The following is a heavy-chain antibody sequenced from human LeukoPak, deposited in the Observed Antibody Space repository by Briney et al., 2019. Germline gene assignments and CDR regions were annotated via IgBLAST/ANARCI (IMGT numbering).Heavy chain of an antibody. CDR3: ARAADSGSYYGAAFDI. CDR1: RFTFSSYE. CDR2: ISSSGSTI. Sequence: GGSLRLSCAASRFTFSSYEMNWVRQAPGKGLEWVSYISSSGSTIYYADSVKGRFTISRDNAKNSLYLQMNSLRAEDTAVYYCARAADSGSYYGAAFDIWGQGTMVTVSS. V-gene: IGHV3-48*03. J-gene: IGHJ3*02. D-gene: IGHD1-26*01.